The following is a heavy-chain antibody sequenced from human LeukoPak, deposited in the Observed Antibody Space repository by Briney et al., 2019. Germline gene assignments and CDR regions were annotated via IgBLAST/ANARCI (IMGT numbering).Heavy chain of an antibody. CDR2: IYYSGST. Sequence: SETLSPTCTVSGGSISSSSYYWGWIRQPPGKGLEWIGSIYYSGSTYYNPSLKSRVTMSVDTSKNQFSLKLSSVTAADTAVYYCARHIALRNWFDPWGQGTLVTVSS. V-gene: IGHV4-39*01. J-gene: IGHJ5*02. D-gene: IGHD2-21*01. CDR1: GGSISSSSYY. CDR3: ARHIALRNWFDP.